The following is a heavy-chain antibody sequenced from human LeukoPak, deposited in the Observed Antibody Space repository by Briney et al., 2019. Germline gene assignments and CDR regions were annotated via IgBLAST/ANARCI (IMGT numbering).Heavy chain of an antibody. V-gene: IGHV4-59*01. CDR1: GGSISTYY. CDR3: ARGSHYYGSGSYYPFDY. D-gene: IGHD3-10*01. J-gene: IGHJ4*02. CDR2: IYYSGST. Sequence: SETLSLTCTVSGGSISTYYWSWIRQPPGKGLEWIGYIYYSGSTNYNPSLKSRVTISVDTSKNQFSLKLSSVTAADTAVYYCARGSHYYGSGSYYPFDYWGQGTLVTVSS.